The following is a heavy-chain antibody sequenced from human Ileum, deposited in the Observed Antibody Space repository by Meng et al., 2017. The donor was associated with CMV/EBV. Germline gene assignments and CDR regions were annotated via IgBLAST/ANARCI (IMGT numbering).Heavy chain of an antibody. CDR3: ASPGLSGSSHGAY. CDR1: GGSITNFY. J-gene: IGHJ4*02. CDR2: IFISGNT. D-gene: IGHD1-26*01. V-gene: IGHV4-4*07. Sequence: CTVSGGSITNFYWNWIRQPAEKGLEWIGRIFISGNTNYNPSLKSRFTISRDNAKNSLYLQMNSLRAEDTAVYYCASPGLSGSSHGAYWGQGTLVTVSS.